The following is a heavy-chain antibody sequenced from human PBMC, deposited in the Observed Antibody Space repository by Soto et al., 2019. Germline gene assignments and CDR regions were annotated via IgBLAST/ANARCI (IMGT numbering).Heavy chain of an antibody. CDR2: ISFDGNNK. D-gene: IGHD6-19*01. Sequence: ESGGGVVQPGGSLRLSCAASGFTFSNSAMHWVRQAPGKGLEWVAVISFDGNNKYYVDSVKGRFTISRDNSKNTLYLQMNSLRAEDTAVYYCARDRVLAGIGEVDYWGQGTLVTVSS. CDR3: ARDRVLAGIGEVDY. CDR1: GFTFSNSA. V-gene: IGHV3-30-3*01. J-gene: IGHJ4*02.